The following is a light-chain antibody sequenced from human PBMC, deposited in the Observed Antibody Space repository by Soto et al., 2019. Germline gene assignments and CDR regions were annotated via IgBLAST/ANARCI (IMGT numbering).Light chain of an antibody. V-gene: IGKV1-5*03. J-gene: IGKJ4*01. CDR3: QQYNSYSLT. CDR1: QSISSW. Sequence: DIQMTQSPSTLSASVGDRVTITCRASQSISSWLAWYQQKPGKAPKLLIYKASSLESGVPSRFSGSGSGTEFTLTIGSLQLDDFATYYCQQYNSYSLTFGGGTKVEIK. CDR2: KAS.